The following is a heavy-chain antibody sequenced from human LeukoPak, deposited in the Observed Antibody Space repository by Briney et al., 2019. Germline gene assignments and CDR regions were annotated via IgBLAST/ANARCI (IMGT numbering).Heavy chain of an antibody. J-gene: IGHJ4*02. CDR1: GFTFRTYA. D-gene: IGHD6-13*01. Sequence: GGSLRLSCAASGFTFRTYAMSWVRQGPGKGLEWGSAISGSGGSTYYADSVKGRFTISRDNSKNTLYLQMNSLRAEDTAVYYCAKDLVKAAADTDYWGQGTLVTVSS. CDR2: ISGSGGST. CDR3: AKDLVKAAADTDY. V-gene: IGHV3-23*01.